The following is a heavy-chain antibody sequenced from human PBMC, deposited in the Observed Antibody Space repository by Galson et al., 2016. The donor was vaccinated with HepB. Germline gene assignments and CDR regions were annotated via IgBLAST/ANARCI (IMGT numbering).Heavy chain of an antibody. Sequence: SAKVFCKAFGYTFTSYGISCVRQALRQGLEWFGWFSPYNGNTNYAQKLQGTVTMTTDTSTSPAYMELRSLTSDDTAVYYCARDRHQYSSGWYVGGMDVWGQGTTVTVSS. CDR3: ARDRHQYSSGWYVGGMDV. CDR1: GYTFTSYG. J-gene: IGHJ6*02. V-gene: IGHV1-18*01. CDR2: FSPYNGNT. D-gene: IGHD6-19*01.